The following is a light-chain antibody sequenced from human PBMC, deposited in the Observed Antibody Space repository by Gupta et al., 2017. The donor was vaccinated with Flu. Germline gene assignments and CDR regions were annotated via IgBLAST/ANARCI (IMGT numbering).Light chain of an antibody. CDR2: TAS. J-gene: IGKJ4*01. V-gene: IGKV1-9*01. CDR3: QQLNSYPLT. Sequence: DIQLTQSPSFLSASVGDRVTITCRASQGISSYLAWYQRKPGKAPKLLIYTASSLQSGVPSRFSGSGSGTEFTLTISSLQPEDFATYYCQQLNSYPLTFGRGTKVDIK. CDR1: QGISSY.